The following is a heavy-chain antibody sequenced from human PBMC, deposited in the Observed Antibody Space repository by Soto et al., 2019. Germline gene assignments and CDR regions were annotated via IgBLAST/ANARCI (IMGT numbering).Heavy chain of an antibody. CDR2: ISDSGST. V-gene: IGHV3-23*01. CDR1: GFTFSTYA. J-gene: IGHJ4*02. CDR3: AKDKGGRYCSRTSCLYSFDY. D-gene: IGHD2-2*01. Sequence: EVQLLESGGGLVQPGGSLRLSCTASGFTFSTYAMSWVRQAPGKGLEWVSTISDSGSTYYADSVKGRFTISRDNSKNTLYLEMNRVRAEETAVYYCAKDKGGRYCSRTSCLYSFDYWGQGTLVTVSS.